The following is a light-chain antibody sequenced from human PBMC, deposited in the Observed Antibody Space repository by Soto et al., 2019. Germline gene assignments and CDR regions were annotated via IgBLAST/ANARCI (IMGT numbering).Light chain of an antibody. CDR1: SSDIGAYAY. Sequence: QSVLTQPASVSGSPGQAIAISCTGTSSDIGAYAYVSWYQQHPGKVPKLIVFDVNYRPSGVSSRFSGSKSGNTASLTISGLQAEDEADYYCSSYTSTSSVIFGGWTKVTVL. V-gene: IGLV2-14*03. CDR3: SSYTSTSSVI. J-gene: IGLJ2*01. CDR2: DVN.